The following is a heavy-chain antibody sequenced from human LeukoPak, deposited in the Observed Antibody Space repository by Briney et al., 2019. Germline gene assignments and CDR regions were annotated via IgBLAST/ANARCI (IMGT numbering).Heavy chain of an antibody. Sequence: GASVKVSCKASGYTFTGYYMHWVRQAPGQGLEWMGWINPNSGGTNYAQKFQGRVTMTRDTSISTAYMELGRLRSDDTTVYYCATYDSSGYYYRIDYWGQGTLVTVSS. J-gene: IGHJ4*02. V-gene: IGHV1-2*02. CDR1: GYTFTGYY. CDR3: ATYDSSGYYYRIDY. CDR2: INPNSGGT. D-gene: IGHD3-22*01.